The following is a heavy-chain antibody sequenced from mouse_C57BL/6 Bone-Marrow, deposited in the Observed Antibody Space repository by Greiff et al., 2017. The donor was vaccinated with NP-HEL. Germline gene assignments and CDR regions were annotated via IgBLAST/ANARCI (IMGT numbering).Heavy chain of an antibody. V-gene: IGHV1-61*01. CDR1: GYTFTSYW. D-gene: IGHD2-3*01. CDR3: ARYGYYAYFDV. CDR2: IYPSDSET. J-gene: IGHJ1*03. Sequence: QVQLQQPGAELVRPGSSVKLSCKASGYTFTSYWMDWVKQRPGQGLEWIGNIYPSDSETHYNQKFKDKATLTVDKSSSTAYMQLSSLTSEDSAVYYCARYGYYAYFDVWGTGTTVTVSS.